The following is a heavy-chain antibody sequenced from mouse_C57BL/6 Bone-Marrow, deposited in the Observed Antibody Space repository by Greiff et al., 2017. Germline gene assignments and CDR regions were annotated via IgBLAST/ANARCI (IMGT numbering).Heavy chain of an antibody. J-gene: IGHJ3*01. CDR2: IHPNSGST. Sequence: QVQLKQPGAELVKPGASVKLSCKASGYTFTSYLMHWVKQRPGQGLEWIGMIHPNSGSTNYNEKFKSKATLTVDKSSSTAYMQLSSLTSEDSAVYYCARSETSPFAYWGQGTLVTVSA. V-gene: IGHV1-64*01. CDR1: GYTFTSYL. CDR3: ARSETSPFAY.